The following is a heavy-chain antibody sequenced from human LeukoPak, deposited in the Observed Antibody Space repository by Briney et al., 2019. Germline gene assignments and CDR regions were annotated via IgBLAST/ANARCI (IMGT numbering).Heavy chain of an antibody. CDR3: ARAQDYFDY. V-gene: IGHV3-66*01. J-gene: IGHJ4*02. CDR1: GFTVTVNS. CDR2: IYRGDST. Sequence: PGGSLRLSCAASGFTVTVNSMSWVRQAPGKGLEWVSVIYRGDSTYYADSVRGRFTISRDYSKNTLYLQINSLRAEDTAVYYCARAQDYFDYWGQGTLVTVSS.